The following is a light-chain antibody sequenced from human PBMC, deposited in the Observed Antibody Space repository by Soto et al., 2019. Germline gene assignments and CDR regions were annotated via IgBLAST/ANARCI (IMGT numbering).Light chain of an antibody. V-gene: IGLV2-8*01. Sequence: QSALTQPPSASGSPGQSVTISCSGTSGDIGRYDFVSWYQLHPGKVPKLLIYEVDKRPSGAPDRFSGSKSGDRAALTVSGLQPEDEADYHCSAYSGGNIVVFGGGTKLTVL. CDR1: SGDIGRYDF. CDR2: EVD. CDR3: SAYSGGNIVV. J-gene: IGLJ2*01.